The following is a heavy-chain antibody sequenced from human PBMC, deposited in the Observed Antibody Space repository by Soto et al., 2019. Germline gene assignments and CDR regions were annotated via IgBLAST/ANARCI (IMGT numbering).Heavy chain of an antibody. V-gene: IGHV1-18*01. Sequence: QVPLVQSGAEVGKPGASVKVSCKASGYTFTTYGISWVRQAPGQGLEWMGWISTYNGNTQFAQRFQGRVTMTTDTSTSTAYMELRSLTSDDTAVYYCARDWSAEVLPDYWGQGTLVTVSS. D-gene: IGHD3-10*01. CDR1: GYTFTTYG. CDR3: ARDWSAEVLPDY. CDR2: ISTYNGNT. J-gene: IGHJ4*02.